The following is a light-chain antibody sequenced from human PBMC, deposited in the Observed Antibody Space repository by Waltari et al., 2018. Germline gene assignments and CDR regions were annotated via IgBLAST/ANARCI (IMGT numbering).Light chain of an antibody. CDR1: QSISSN. J-gene: IGKJ2*01. CDR2: GAS. V-gene: IGKV3-15*01. Sequence: EIVMTQSPDTLSVSPGETATLSCRASQSISSNLAWYQQKPGQAPRLLMYGASTRATGIPARFSGSGSGTEFTLTISSLQSEDFAVYFCQHYDNWPPYTFGQGTKLQIK. CDR3: QHYDNWPPYT.